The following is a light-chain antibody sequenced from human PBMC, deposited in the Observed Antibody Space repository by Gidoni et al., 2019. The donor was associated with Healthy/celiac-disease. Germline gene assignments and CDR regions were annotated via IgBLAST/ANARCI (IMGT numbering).Light chain of an antibody. CDR3: QQSYSTPWYT. J-gene: IGKJ2*01. Sequence: DIQMTQSPSSLSASVGDRVTITCRASQSISSYVNWYQQKPGKAPKLLIYAASSLQSGVPSRFSGSGSGTDFTLTISSLQPEDFATYYCQQSYSTPWYTFGQGTKLEIK. CDR1: QSISSY. CDR2: AAS. V-gene: IGKV1-39*01.